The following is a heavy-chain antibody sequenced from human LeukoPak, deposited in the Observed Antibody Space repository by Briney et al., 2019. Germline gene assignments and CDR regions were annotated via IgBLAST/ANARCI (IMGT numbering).Heavy chain of an antibody. J-gene: IGHJ4*02. V-gene: IGHV3-23*01. CDR1: GFIFSNYG. D-gene: IGHD1-14*01. Sequence: GGSLRLSCAASGFIFSNYGMNWVRQAPGKGLEWVAAISASGSATSYADSVRGRFTISRDNAKNSLYLQMNSLRDEDTALYYCAKDITGGRSSPYFDSWGQGTLVTVSS. CDR2: ISASGSAT. CDR3: AKDITGGRSSPYFDS.